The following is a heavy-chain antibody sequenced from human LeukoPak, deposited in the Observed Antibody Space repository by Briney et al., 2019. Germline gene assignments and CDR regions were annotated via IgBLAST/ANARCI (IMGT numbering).Heavy chain of an antibody. CDR3: ARQIIRGQYLVHFDY. CDR1: DGSIRSYY. V-gene: IGHV4-59*08. J-gene: IGHJ4*02. CDR2: IYYSGNT. Sequence: SETLSLTCTVSDGSIRSYYWSWIRQPPGKGLEWIGYIYYSGNTYYNPPLKSRVTISLDTSKSQFSLRLKSVTAADTAVYYCARQIIRGQYLVHFDYWSQGTLVTVSS. D-gene: IGHD6-13*01.